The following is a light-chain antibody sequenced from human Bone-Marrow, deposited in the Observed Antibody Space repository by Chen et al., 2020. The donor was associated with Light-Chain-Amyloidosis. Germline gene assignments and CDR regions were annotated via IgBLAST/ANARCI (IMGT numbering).Light chain of an antibody. CDR3: SSYTITNTLV. CDR1: SSDVGGDNH. Sequence: QSALTQPASVSGSPGQSIPIPCTGTSSDVGGDNHVTWYKQPPDKAPKLMIYEVTNRPSWVPDRFSGSKSDNTASLTISGLQTEDEADYFCSSYTITNTLVFGSGTRVTVL. V-gene: IGLV2-14*01. J-gene: IGLJ1*01. CDR2: EVT.